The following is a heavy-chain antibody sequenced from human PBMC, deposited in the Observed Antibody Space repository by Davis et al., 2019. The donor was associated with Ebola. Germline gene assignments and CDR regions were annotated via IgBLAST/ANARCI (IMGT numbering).Heavy chain of an antibody. Sequence: PGGSLRLSCAASGFSFSSFYMTWVRQAPGKGLVYVSRISSDGGITSYADSVKGRFTISRDNAKSTLYLQMNSLTAEDTAVYYCVRTTYGAPEYWGQGTLVTVSS. CDR3: VRTTYGAPEY. D-gene: IGHD4-17*01. CDR2: ISSDGGIT. J-gene: IGHJ4*02. V-gene: IGHV3-74*01. CDR1: GFSFSSFY.